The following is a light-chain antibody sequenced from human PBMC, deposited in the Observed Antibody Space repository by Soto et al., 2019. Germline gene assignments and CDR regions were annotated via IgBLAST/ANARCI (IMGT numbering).Light chain of an antibody. V-gene: IGLV1-40*01. Sequence: QSVLTQPPSVSGAPGQRVTISCTGSSSNIGAGYDVHWYQQLPGTAHKLLIYGNSNRPSGVPDRFSGSKSGTSASLAITVLQAEDEADYYCQSYDNSLSTPYVFGTGTKVTVL. J-gene: IGLJ1*01. CDR3: QSYDNSLSTPYV. CDR1: SSNIGAGYD. CDR2: GNS.